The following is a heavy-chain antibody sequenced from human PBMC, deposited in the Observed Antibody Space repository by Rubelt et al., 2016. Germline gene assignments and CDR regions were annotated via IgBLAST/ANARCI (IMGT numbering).Heavy chain of an antibody. CDR1: GFTFSSYA. V-gene: IGHV3-7*03. CDR2: IKDDGSET. CDR3: ARHGRRCFDL. J-gene: IGHJ4*02. Sequence: EVQLVESGGGLVQPGGSLRLSCAASGFTFSSYAMSWVRQAPGKGLEWVANIKDDGSETYYVDSVKGRFTVSKDNAKNSLHLQMNSLRTEDTAVYYCARHGRRCFDLWGQGTLVTVSS.